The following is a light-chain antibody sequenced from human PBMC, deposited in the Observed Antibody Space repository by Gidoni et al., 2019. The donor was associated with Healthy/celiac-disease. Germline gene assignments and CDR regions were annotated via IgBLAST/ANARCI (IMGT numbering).Light chain of an antibody. CDR3: QQYGSSLYT. V-gene: IGKV3-20*01. Sequence: IVLTLSPGTLSLSPGERATLPCRASQCVSSSYLAWYQQKPGQAPRLLIYGASSRATGIPDRFSGSGSGTDFTLTISRLEPEDFAVYYCQQYGSSLYTFGQGTKLEIK. J-gene: IGKJ2*01. CDR2: GAS. CDR1: QCVSSSY.